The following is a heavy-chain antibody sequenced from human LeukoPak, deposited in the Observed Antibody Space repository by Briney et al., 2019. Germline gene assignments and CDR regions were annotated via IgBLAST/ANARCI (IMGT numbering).Heavy chain of an antibody. CDR1: GFTFSSYS. V-gene: IGHV3-7*01. CDR3: ARHRSGGSQDDAFDI. D-gene: IGHD2-15*01. CDR2: IKQDGSEK. Sequence: GGSLRLSCAASGFTFSSYSMNWVRQAPGKGLEWVADIKQDGSEKYYVDSVKGRFTISRQNAKKSLFLQMNSLRAEDTAVYYCARHRSGGSQDDAFDIWGQGTLVTVSS. J-gene: IGHJ3*02.